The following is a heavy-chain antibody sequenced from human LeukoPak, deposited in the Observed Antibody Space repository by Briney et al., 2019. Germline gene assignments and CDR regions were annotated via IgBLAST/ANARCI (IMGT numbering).Heavy chain of an antibody. Sequence: PGRSLRLSCVASGFTFSTYGMHWVRQAPGKGLEWVAVIWYDGSNKYYGDSVKGRFTISRDNSKNTLYLQMNSLRAEDTAVYYCARTLKDYDFWSGYYTGTYYFDYWGQGTLVTVSS. CDR2: IWYDGSNK. CDR1: GFTFSTYG. J-gene: IGHJ4*02. D-gene: IGHD3-3*01. V-gene: IGHV3-33*03. CDR3: ARTLKDYDFWSGYYTGTYYFDY.